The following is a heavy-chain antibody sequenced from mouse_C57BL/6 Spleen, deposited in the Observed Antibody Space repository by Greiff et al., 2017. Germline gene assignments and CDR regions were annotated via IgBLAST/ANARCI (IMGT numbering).Heavy chain of an antibody. CDR2: IWRGGST. V-gene: IGHV2-5*01. Sequence: VQLQQSGPGLVQPSQSLSITCTVSGFSLTSYGVHWVRQSPGQGLEWLGVIWRGGSTDYNAAFMSRLSITKDNSKSQVFFKMNSLQADDTAIYYCAKTDYYGSSYQFAYWGQGTLVTVSA. J-gene: IGHJ3*01. CDR1: GFSLTSYG. D-gene: IGHD1-1*01. CDR3: AKTDYYGSSYQFAY.